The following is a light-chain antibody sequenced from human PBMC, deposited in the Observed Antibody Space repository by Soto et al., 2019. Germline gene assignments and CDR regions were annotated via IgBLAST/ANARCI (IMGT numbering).Light chain of an antibody. J-gene: IGLJ2*01. V-gene: IGLV2-14*02. CDR3: SSYTSSSTLVV. CDR1: STDIGTYSR. Sequence: QSALTQPASVSGSPGQSITISCTGTSTDIGTYSRVSWYLQYPGKAPKLMIYDVTKRPSGVSNRFSGSRSGSTASLTISGLQAEDEANYYCSSYTSSSTLVVFGGGTKLTVL. CDR2: DVT.